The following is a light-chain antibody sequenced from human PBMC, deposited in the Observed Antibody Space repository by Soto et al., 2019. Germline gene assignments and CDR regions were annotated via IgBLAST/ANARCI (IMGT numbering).Light chain of an antibody. V-gene: IGLV2-14*01. J-gene: IGLJ2*01. CDR1: SSDIGTYKY. CDR2: EVS. Sequence: QSALTQPASVSGSPGQSITISCTGTSSDIGTYKYVSWYQQHPGKAPKLMIYEVSNRPSGVSNRFSGSKSGNTASLTISGLQAADEADYYCSSYTGSSALVVFGGGTKLTVL. CDR3: SSYTGSSALVV.